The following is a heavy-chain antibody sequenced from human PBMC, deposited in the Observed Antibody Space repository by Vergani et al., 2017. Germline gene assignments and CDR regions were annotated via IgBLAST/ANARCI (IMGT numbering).Heavy chain of an antibody. J-gene: IGHJ4*02. CDR2: ISAYNGNT. D-gene: IGHD2-15*01. CDR3: AGDDCSGGSCYFYPFDY. CDR1: GYTFTSYG. V-gene: IGHV1-18*01. Sequence: QVQLVQSGAEVKKPGASVKVSCKASGYTFTSYGISWVRQAPGQGLEWMGWISAYNGNTNYAQKLQGRVTMTTATSTSTAYMELRSLRSDDTAVYYCAGDDCSGGSCYFYPFDYWGQGTLVTVSS.